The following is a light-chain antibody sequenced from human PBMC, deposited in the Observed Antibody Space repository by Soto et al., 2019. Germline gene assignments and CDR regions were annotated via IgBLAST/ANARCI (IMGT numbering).Light chain of an antibody. V-gene: IGKV2-28*01. J-gene: IGKJ3*01. CDR2: LGS. CDR1: QSLLFSNGYNY. Sequence: DIVMTQSPLSLPVTPGEPASISCRSSQSLLFSNGYNYLDWYLQKPGQSPQLLISLGSNRAPGVPDRLSGSGSGTEFTLKISRVEAEYVGVYYCMQGVQTPFTFGPGTKVDIK. CDR3: MQGVQTPFT.